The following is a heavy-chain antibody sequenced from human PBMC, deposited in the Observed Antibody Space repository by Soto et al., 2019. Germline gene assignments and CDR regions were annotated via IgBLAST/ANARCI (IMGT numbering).Heavy chain of an antibody. V-gene: IGHV4-4*02. CDR1: SGSISSSNW. J-gene: IGHJ4*02. CDR2: IYHSGST. CDR3: ARDPGYCSSTSCYD. Sequence: SETLSLTCAVSSGSISSSNWWSWVRQPPGKGLEWIGEIYHSGSTNYNPSLKSRVTISVDKSKNQFSLKLSSVTAADTAVYYCARDPGYCSSTSCYDWGQGTLVTVSS. D-gene: IGHD2-2*01.